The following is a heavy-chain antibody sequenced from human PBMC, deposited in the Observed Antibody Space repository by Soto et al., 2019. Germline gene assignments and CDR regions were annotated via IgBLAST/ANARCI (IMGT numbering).Heavy chain of an antibody. Sequence: QVQLQESGPGLVKPSETLSLTCTVSGGSISSYYWSWIRQPAGKGLEWIGRIYTSGSTNYNPSLKSRVTMSVDTSKNQFSLKLSSVTAADTAVYYCATGRQRVRYYYGMDVWGQGTTVTVSS. CDR1: GGSISSYY. CDR2: IYTSGST. D-gene: IGHD6-6*01. CDR3: ATGRQRVRYYYGMDV. J-gene: IGHJ6*02. V-gene: IGHV4-4*07.